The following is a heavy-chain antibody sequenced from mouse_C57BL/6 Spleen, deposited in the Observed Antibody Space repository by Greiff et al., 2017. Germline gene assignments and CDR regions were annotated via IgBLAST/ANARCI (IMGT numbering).Heavy chain of an antibody. V-gene: IGHV1-82*01. CDR3: AREGTTVEGY. CDR2: IYPGDGDT. J-gene: IGHJ2*01. CDR1: GYAFSSSW. Sequence: QVQLQQSGPELVKPGASVKISCKASGYAFSSSWMNWVKQRPGKGLEWIGRIYPGDGDTNYNGKFKGKATLTADKSSSTAYMQLSSLTSEDSAVYFCAREGTTVEGYWGQGTTLTVSS. D-gene: IGHD1-1*01.